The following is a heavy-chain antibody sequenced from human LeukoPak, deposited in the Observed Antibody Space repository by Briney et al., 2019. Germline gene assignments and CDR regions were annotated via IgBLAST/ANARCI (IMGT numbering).Heavy chain of an antibody. Sequence: SETLSLNCTVSGGSISSGDYYCSWIRQPPGKGLEWIGYIYYSGSTYYNPSLKSRVTISVDTSKNQFSLKLSSVTAADTAVYYCAAMGSYYFEYCGQGTLVTVSS. CDR3: AAMGSYYFEY. CDR2: IYYSGST. V-gene: IGHV4-30-4*01. J-gene: IGHJ4*02. CDR1: GGSISSGDYY. D-gene: IGHD2-2*01.